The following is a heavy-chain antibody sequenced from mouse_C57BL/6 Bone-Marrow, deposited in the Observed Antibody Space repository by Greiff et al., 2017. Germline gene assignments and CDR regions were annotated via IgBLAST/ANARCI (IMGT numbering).Heavy chain of an antibody. J-gene: IGHJ1*03. CDR1: GYTFTSYD. Sequence: VQLQQSGPELVKPGASVKLSCKASGYTFTSYDINWVKQRPGQGLEWIGWIYPRDGSTKYNEKFKGKATLTVDTSSSTAYMELHSLTSEDSAVYFCARLELDGSSGDWYFDVWGTGTTVTVSS. CDR2: IYPRDGST. V-gene: IGHV1-85*01. D-gene: IGHD1-1*01. CDR3: ARLELDGSSGDWYFDV.